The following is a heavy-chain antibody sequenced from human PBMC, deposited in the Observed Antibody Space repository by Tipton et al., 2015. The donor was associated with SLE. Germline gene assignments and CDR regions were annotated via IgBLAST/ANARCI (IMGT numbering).Heavy chain of an antibody. CDR1: GFTFRTYA. J-gene: IGHJ4*02. V-gene: IGHV3-30*18. D-gene: IGHD3-3*01. Sequence: SLRLSCAASGFTFRTYAMHWVRQAPGRGLEWVAFISSDGSSQHYVDSVKGRFTISRDNSKNTVYLQMSSLRAEDTAVYYCAKERGPWSGIYWGQGTLVTVST. CDR2: ISSDGSSQ. CDR3: AKERGPWSGIY.